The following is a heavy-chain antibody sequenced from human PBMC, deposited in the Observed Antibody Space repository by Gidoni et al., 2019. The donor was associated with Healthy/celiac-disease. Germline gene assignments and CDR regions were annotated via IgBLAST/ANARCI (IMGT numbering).Heavy chain of an antibody. V-gene: IGHV4-4*07. CDR2: IYTSGST. CDR3: ARDTYYDSSGYNLYYYYGMDV. D-gene: IGHD3-22*01. Sequence: QVQLQESGPGLVKPSETLSLTCTVSGGSISSYYWSWIRQPAGKGLEWIGRIYTSGSTNYNPSLKSRVTMSVDTSKNQFSLKLSSVTAADTAVYYCARDTYYDSSGYNLYYYYGMDVWGQGTTVTVSS. J-gene: IGHJ6*02. CDR1: GGSISSYY.